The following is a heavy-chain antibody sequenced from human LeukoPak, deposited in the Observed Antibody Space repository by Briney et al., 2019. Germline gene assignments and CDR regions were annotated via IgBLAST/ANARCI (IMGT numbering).Heavy chain of an antibody. CDR3: ARDLKISMVPTSPDY. V-gene: IGHV3-64*01. D-gene: IGHD3-10*01. CDR1: GLTFSSSA. J-gene: IGHJ4*02. CDR2: ISSNGGST. Sequence: GGSLRLSCTASGLTFSSSAMHWVRQAPGKGLEYVSTISSNGGSTYYANSVKGRFTISRDNSKNTVYLQMNSLRAEDTAMYYCARDLKISMVPTSPDYWGQGTLVTVSS.